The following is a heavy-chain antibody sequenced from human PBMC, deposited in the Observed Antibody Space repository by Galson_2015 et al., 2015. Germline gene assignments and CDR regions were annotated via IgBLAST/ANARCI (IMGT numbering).Heavy chain of an antibody. CDR3: ARHYAEDYGDYDAFHI. CDR2: IGDDGTST. Sequence: SLRLSCAASGFTFRSHWMHWVRHAPGKGLMWVSRIGDDGTSTTYADSVKGRFTISRDNAKNSLFLQMNSLRDEDTAVYYCARHYAEDYGDYDAFHIWGQGTMVTVSS. V-gene: IGHV3-74*01. CDR1: GFTFRSHW. D-gene: IGHD4-17*01. J-gene: IGHJ3*02.